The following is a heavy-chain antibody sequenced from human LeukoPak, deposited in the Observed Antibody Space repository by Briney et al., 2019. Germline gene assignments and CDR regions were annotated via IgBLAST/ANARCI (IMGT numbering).Heavy chain of an antibody. CDR2: IYYSGST. CDR3: ARLSYVRGDRCLDH. CDR1: GGSISSYY. D-gene: IGHD3-10*02. V-gene: IGHV4-59*01. Sequence: SETLSLTCTVSGGSISSYYWSWIRQPPGKGLEWIGYIYYSGSTNYNPSLKSRVTISVDTSKNQFSLKLSSVTAADTAVYYCARLSYVRGDRCLDHWGQGTLVTVSS. J-gene: IGHJ4*02.